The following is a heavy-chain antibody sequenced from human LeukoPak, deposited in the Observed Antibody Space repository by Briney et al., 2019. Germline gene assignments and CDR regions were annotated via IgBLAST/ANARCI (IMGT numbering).Heavy chain of an antibody. D-gene: IGHD6-13*01. V-gene: IGHV3-48*03. CDR3: AREGQTRGALAAGYFGY. J-gene: IGHJ4*02. CDR2: ISSSGSPI. Sequence: GGSLRLSCAASGFTFSSYEMNWVRQAPGKGLEWVSYISSSGSPIYYADSVKGRFTISRDNAKNSLYLQMNGLRAEDTAVYYCAREGQTRGALAAGYFGYWGQGTLVTVSS. CDR1: GFTFSSYE.